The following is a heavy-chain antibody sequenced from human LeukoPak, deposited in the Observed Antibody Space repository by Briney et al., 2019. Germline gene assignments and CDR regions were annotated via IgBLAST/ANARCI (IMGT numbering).Heavy chain of an antibody. CDR1: GYTFTSYG. CDR2: ISAYSGNT. D-gene: IGHD3-10*01. V-gene: IGHV1-18*01. J-gene: IGHJ4*02. CDR3: ARVTMVRGVSPLLY. Sequence: GASVKVSCKASGYTFTSYGISWVRQAPGQGLELMGWISAYSGNTNYAQKLQGRVTMTTDTSTSTAYMELRSLRSDDTAVYYCARVTMVRGVSPLLYWGQGTLVTVSS.